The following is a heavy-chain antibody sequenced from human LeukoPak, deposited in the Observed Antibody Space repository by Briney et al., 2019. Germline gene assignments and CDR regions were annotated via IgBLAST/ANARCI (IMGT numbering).Heavy chain of an antibody. D-gene: IGHD1-26*01. J-gene: IGHJ4*02. Sequence: ASVKVSCKASGYTFTGYYMHWVRQAPGQGLEWMGWINPNSGGTNYAQKFQGRVTMTRDTSICTAYMELSRLRSDDTAVYYCARALLVGATPFDYWGQGTLVTVSS. V-gene: IGHV1-2*02. CDR3: ARALLVGATPFDY. CDR2: INPNSGGT. CDR1: GYTFTGYY.